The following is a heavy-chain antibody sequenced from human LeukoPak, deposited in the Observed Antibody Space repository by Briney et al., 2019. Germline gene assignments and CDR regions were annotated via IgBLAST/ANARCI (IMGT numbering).Heavy chain of an antibody. CDR2: ISYDGSNK. CDR1: GFTFSSYG. CDR3: AKLVVPAAPPFDY. D-gene: IGHD2-2*01. Sequence: GRSLRLSCAASGFTFSSYGMHWVRQAPGKGLEWVAVISYDGSNKYYADSVKGRFTISRDNSKNTLYLQMNSLRAEDTAVYYCAKLVVPAAPPFDYWGQGTLVTVSS. V-gene: IGHV3-30*18. J-gene: IGHJ4*02.